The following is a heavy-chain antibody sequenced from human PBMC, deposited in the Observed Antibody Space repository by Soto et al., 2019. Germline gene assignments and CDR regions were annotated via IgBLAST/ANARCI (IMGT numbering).Heavy chain of an antibody. CDR1: GGSISSYY. V-gene: IGHV4-59*01. Sequence: SETLSLTCTVSGGSISSYYWSWIRQPPGKGLEWIGYIYYSGSTNYNPSLKSRVTISVDTSKNQFSLKLSSVTAADTAVYYCARGGGEPPYVSSDNWFDPWGQGTLVTVSS. D-gene: IGHD3-16*01. CDR3: ARGGGEPPYVSSDNWFDP. J-gene: IGHJ5*02. CDR2: IYYSGST.